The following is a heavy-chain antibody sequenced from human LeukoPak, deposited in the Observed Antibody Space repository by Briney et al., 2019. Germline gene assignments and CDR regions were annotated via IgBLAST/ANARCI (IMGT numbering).Heavy chain of an antibody. CDR1: GGSFSGYY. Sequence: ETLSLTCAVYGGSFSGYYWSWIRQPPGKGLEWVSVIYSGGRTYYADSVKGRFTISRDNSKNTLYLQMNSLRAEDTAVYYCARDREGLDAFDIWGQGTMVTVSS. CDR2: IYSGGRT. D-gene: IGHD1-26*01. J-gene: IGHJ3*02. CDR3: ARDREGLDAFDI. V-gene: IGHV3-53*01.